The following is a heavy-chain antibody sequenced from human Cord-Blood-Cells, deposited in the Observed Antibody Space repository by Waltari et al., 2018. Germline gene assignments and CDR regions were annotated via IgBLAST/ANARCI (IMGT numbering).Heavy chain of an antibody. CDR3: ARLPWGDGYEGY. D-gene: IGHD5-12*01. CDR1: GGSISSSSYY. V-gene: IGHV4-39*01. Sequence: QLQLQESGPGLVKPSETLSLTCTVSGGSISSSSYYWGWIRQPPGKGLEWIGSIYYSVGAYYNPSLKSRVTISVDTSKNQFSLKLSSGTAADTAVYYCARLPWGDGYEGYWGQGTLVTVSS. J-gene: IGHJ4*02. CDR2: IYYSVGA.